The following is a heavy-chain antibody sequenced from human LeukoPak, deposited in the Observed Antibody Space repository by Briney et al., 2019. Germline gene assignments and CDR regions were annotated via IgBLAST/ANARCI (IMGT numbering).Heavy chain of an antibody. CDR3: AMSGYSGPLDYYYYGMDV. J-gene: IGHJ6*02. V-gene: IGHV4-4*07. Sequence: SGTLSLTCTVSGGSISSYYWSWIRQPAGKGLEWIGRIYTSGSTNYNPSLKSRVTMSVDTSKNQFSLKLSSVTAADTAVYYCAMSGYSGPLDYYYYGMDVWGQGTTVTVSS. D-gene: IGHD3-3*01. CDR2: IYTSGST. CDR1: GGSISSYY.